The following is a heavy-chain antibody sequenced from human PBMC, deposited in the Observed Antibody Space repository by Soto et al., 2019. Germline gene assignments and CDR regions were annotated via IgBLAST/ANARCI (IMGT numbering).Heavy chain of an antibody. D-gene: IGHD2-2*01. J-gene: IGHJ6*02. CDR1: GGTFSSYD. CDR2: IIPISETT. Sequence: QVQLVQSGAEVKKPGSSVKVSCKASGGTFSSYDISWVRQAPGQGLEWMGGIIPISETTNYAQKFQGRATITADDSTSTAYMELSSLRSEDRAVYYCARSQGSSTSLEIYYYYYYGMDVWGQGTTVTVSS. CDR3: ARSQGSSTSLEIYYYYYYGMDV. V-gene: IGHV1-69*01.